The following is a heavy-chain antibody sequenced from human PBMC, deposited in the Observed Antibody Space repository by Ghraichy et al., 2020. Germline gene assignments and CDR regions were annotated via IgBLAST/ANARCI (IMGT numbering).Heavy chain of an antibody. D-gene: IGHD4-23*01. CDR3: ALNGGNSVDYFEH. V-gene: IGHV3-53*04. CDR2: IYSSGRA. Sequence: GGSLRLSCAASGFTVSTNYMSWVRQAPGKGLEWVSVIYSSGRAYYADSVKGRFTFSRNNYKNTLHLQMNSLRSEDTAMYYCALNGGNSVDYFEHWGQGTLVTVSS. J-gene: IGHJ4*02. CDR1: GFTVSTNY.